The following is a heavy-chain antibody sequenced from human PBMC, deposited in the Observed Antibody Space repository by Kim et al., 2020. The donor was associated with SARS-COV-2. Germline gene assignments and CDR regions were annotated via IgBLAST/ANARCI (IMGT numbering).Heavy chain of an antibody. J-gene: IGHJ3*02. D-gene: IGHD1-26*01. CDR3: ARHVGGTPRRGAFDI. V-gene: IGHV5-51*01. Sequence: PSFQGQVTISADKSISTAYLQWSSLKASDTAMYYCARHVGGTPRRGAFDIWGQGTMVTVSS.